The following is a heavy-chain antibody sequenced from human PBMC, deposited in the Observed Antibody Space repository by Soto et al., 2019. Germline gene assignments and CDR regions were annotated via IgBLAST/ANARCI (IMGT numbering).Heavy chain of an antibody. Sequence: ESLKISCKTSGYSFTSYWIGWVRQMPGKGMEWMGNIYPYDSDTRYSPSFQGQVTISADTSITTAYLQWSGLRASDTAMYFCARHLVGSTRGNFDYWGQGTLVTVSS. CDR3: ARHLVGSTRGNFDY. CDR2: IYPYDSDT. V-gene: IGHV5-51*01. J-gene: IGHJ4*01. CDR1: GYSFTSYW. D-gene: IGHD2-2*01.